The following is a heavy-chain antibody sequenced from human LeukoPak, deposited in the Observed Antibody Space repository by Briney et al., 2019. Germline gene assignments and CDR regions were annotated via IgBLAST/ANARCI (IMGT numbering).Heavy chain of an antibody. V-gene: IGHV4-34*01. D-gene: IGHD3-10*01. Sequence: PSETLSLTCAVYGGSFSGYYWSWIRQPPGKGLEWIGEINHSGSTNYNPSPKSRVTISVDTSKNQFSLKLSSVTAADTAVYYCARGLFFGLKKKRGARDPSHFDYWGQGTLVTVSS. J-gene: IGHJ4*02. CDR2: INHSGST. CDR1: GGSFSGYY. CDR3: ARGLFFGLKKKRGARDPSHFDY.